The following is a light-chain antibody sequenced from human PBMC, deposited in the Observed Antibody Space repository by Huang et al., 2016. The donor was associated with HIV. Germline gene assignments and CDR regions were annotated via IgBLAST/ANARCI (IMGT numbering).Light chain of an antibody. Sequence: IQLTQSPSSLSASVGDRVTITCRASQDISNYLAWYQQKPGTAPKLLLYAASTLQSWVPSRLRCSGSGTVFTLTISSRQPEDFATYYGQQLNSDPRTFGQGTKVEIK. CDR3: QQLNSDPRT. J-gene: IGKJ1*01. CDR1: QDISNY. V-gene: IGKV1-9*01. CDR2: AAS.